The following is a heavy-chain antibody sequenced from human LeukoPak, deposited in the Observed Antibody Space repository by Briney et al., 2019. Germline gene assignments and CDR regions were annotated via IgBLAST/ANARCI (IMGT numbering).Heavy chain of an antibody. Sequence: SETLSLTCTVSRGSISGSIRSYYWSWLRQPPGKGLEWIGYISSSGSVNDNPSLRSRVTISVDTSKSQFFLNLSSVSAADTAVYYCARIPLGYSGAYYFDYWGQGTLVTVSP. D-gene: IGHD5-12*01. CDR3: ARIPLGYSGAYYFDY. CDR1: RGSISGSIRSYY. CDR2: ISSSGSV. V-gene: IGHV4-4*09. J-gene: IGHJ4*02.